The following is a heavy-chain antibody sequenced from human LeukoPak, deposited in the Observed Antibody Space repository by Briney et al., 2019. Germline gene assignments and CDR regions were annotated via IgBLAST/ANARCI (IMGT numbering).Heavy chain of an antibody. D-gene: IGHD4-11*01. CDR1: GFTFSDHY. J-gene: IGHJ6*03. Sequence: GGSLRLSCAASGFTFSDHYMDWVRQAPGKGLEWVGRTRNKANSYTTEYAASVKGRFTISRDDSKNSLYLQMNSLKTEDTAVYYCVSHSNYFRYYYMDVWGKGTTVTVSS. V-gene: IGHV3-72*01. CDR2: TRNKANSYTT. CDR3: VSHSNYFRYYYMDV.